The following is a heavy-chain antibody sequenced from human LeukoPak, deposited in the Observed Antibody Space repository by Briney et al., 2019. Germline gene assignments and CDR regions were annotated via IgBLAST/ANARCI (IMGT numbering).Heavy chain of an antibody. V-gene: IGHV3-9*03. D-gene: IGHD6-13*01. CDR1: GFTFDDYA. CDR2: ISWNSGSI. J-gene: IGHJ3*02. Sequence: GGSLRLSCAGSGFTFDDYAMHWVRQAPGKGLEWVSGISWNSGSIVYAASVKGRFTISRDNAKNSLYLQMNSLRPEDMALYYCAKSVAAAGSVAFDIWGQGTMVTVSS. CDR3: AKSVAAAGSVAFDI.